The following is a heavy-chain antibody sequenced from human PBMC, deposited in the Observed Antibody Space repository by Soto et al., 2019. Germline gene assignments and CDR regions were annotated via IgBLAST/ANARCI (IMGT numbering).Heavy chain of an antibody. CDR3: ARDPSRSLQLVQGWFDP. Sequence: QVQLVQSGAEVKKPGSSVKVSCKASGGTFSSYTISWVRQAPGQGLEWMGRIIPILGIANYAQKFQGRVTITADKSTSTAYMELSSLRSEDTAVYYCARDPSRSLQLVQGWFDPRGQGTLVTVSS. V-gene: IGHV1-69*08. CDR2: IIPILGIA. J-gene: IGHJ5*02. CDR1: GGTFSSYT. D-gene: IGHD6-13*01.